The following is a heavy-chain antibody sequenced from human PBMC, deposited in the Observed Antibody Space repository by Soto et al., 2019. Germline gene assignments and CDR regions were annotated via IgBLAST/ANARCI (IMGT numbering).Heavy chain of an antibody. CDR2: IIPIFGTA. J-gene: IGHJ3*02. CDR1: GGTFSSYA. V-gene: IGHV1-69*12. Sequence: QVQLVQSGAEVKKPGSSVKVSCKAYGGTFSSYAISWVRQAPGQGLEWMGGIIPIFGTANYAQKFQGRVTITADESTSTAYMELSSLRSEDTAVYYCARGGGLNCGGDPACAFDIWGQGTMVTVSS. CDR3: ARGGGLNCGGDPACAFDI. D-gene: IGHD2-21*02.